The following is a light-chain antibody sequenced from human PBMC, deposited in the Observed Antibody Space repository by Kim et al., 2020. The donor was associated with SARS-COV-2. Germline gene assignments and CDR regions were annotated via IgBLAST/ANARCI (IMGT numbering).Light chain of an antibody. CDR3: QQYNSYWT. V-gene: IGKV1-5*03. CDR1: QSISSW. Sequence: DIQMTQSPSTLSASVGDRVTITCRASQSISSWLAWYQQKPGQAPKLLIYKASSLESGVPSRFSGSGSGTDITLTISSLQPDDFATYYCQQYNSYWTFGQGTKVDIK. CDR2: KAS. J-gene: IGKJ1*01.